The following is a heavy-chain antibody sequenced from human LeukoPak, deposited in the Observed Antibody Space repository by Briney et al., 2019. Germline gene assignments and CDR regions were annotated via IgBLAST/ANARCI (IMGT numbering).Heavy chain of an antibody. CDR2: ISYDGSNK. CDR1: GFTVSNNY. J-gene: IGHJ6*02. Sequence: GGSLRLSCVVSGFTVSNNYMSWVRQAPGKGLEWVAVISYDGSNKYYADSVKGRFTISRDNSKNTLYLQMNSLRAEDTAVYYCARAAYCSSTSYYRRGMSGMDVWGQGTTVTVSS. V-gene: IGHV3-30-3*01. CDR3: ARAAYCSSTSYYRRGMSGMDV. D-gene: IGHD2-2*01.